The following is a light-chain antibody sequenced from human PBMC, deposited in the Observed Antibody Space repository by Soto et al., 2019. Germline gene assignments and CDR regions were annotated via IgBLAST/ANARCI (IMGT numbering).Light chain of an antibody. Sequence: EIVLMQSPGTLSLSPGERATLSCRASQSVSSSYLAWYQQKPGQAPRLLIYGAYSRATGIPDRFSGSGSGTDFTLTISRLEHEDFAVYYCQQYDSSFMYTFGQGTKLEIK. J-gene: IGKJ2*01. CDR3: QQYDSSFMYT. CDR1: QSVSSSY. CDR2: GAY. V-gene: IGKV3-20*01.